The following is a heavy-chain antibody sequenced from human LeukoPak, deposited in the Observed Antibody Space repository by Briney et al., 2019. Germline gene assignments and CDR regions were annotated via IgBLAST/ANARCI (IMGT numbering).Heavy chain of an antibody. J-gene: IGHJ5*02. CDR3: ARGGFGSSGYYGWFDP. CDR1: GGSISSSSHY. V-gene: IGHV4-39*07. D-gene: IGHD3-22*01. CDR2: IYYSGST. Sequence: SETLSLTCTVSGGSISSSSHYWGWIRQPPGKGLEWIGSIYYSGSTYYNPSLKSRVTISVDTSKNQSSLKLSSVTAADTAVYYCARGGFGSSGYYGWFDPWGQGTLVTVSS.